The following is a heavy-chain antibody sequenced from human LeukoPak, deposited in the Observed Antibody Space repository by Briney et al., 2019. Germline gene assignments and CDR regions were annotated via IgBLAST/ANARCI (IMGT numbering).Heavy chain of an antibody. CDR1: GFTFSNYA. CDR2: ISHDESRQ. Sequence: GKSLRPACAASGFTFSNYAMDWVRQAPGKGWEGVAVISHDESRQDYADPVKGRFTISRDNSQNTLFLQMNSLRVEDTAVYYCARVVDGGSSWYSPMEYWGQGTRVTVSS. CDR3: ARVVDGGSSWYSPMEY. D-gene: IGHD6-13*01. J-gene: IGHJ4*02. V-gene: IGHV3-30*04.